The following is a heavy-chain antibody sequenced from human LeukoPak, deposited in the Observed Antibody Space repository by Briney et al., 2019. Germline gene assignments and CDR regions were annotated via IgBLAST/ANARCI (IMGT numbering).Heavy chain of an antibody. CDR2: IYHSGST. Sequence: SGTLSLTCAVSGGSISSSNWWSWVRQPPGKGLEWIGEIYHSGSTNYNPSLKSRVTISVDKYKNQFSLKLSSVTAADTAVYYCARAGFIAARPLYYYYYYMDVWGKGTTVTVSS. CDR3: ARAGFIAARPLYYYYYYMDV. J-gene: IGHJ6*03. CDR1: GGSISSSNW. V-gene: IGHV4-4*02. D-gene: IGHD6-6*01.